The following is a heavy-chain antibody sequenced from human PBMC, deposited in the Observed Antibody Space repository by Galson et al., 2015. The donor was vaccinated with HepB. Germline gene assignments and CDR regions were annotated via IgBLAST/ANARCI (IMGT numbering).Heavy chain of an antibody. CDR3: ARDPHCSSTSCRGKNWFDP. D-gene: IGHD2-2*01. CDR1: GFTFSSYS. V-gene: IGHV3-21*01. Sequence: SLRLSCAASGFTFSSYSMNWVRQAPGKGLEWVSSISSSSSYIYYADSVKGRFTISRDNAKNSLYLQMNSLRAEDTAVYYCARDPHCSSTSCRGKNWFDPWGQGTLVTVSS. J-gene: IGHJ5*02. CDR2: ISSSSSYI.